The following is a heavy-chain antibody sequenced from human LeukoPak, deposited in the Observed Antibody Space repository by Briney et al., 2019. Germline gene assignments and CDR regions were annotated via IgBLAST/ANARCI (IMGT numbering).Heavy chain of an antibody. Sequence: SETLSLTCTVSGGSISSYYWTWIRLPPGKGLEWIGYISYTGSTNYNPSLKSRVTISVDTSKNQFSLKLSSVTAADTAVHYCARGSRNRQDAFDIWGQGTMVTVSS. V-gene: IGHV4-59*12. D-gene: IGHD1-14*01. J-gene: IGHJ3*02. CDR1: GGSISSYY. CDR2: ISYTGST. CDR3: ARGSRNRQDAFDI.